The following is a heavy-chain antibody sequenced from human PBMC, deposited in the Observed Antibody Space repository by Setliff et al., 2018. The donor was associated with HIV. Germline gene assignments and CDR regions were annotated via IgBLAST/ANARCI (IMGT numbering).Heavy chain of an antibody. J-gene: IGHJ3*02. CDR2: INHSGST. CDR1: GGSFSVYY. Sequence: PSETLSLTCAVYGGSFSVYYWSWIRQPPGKGLEWIGEINHSGSTNYNPSLKSRVTISVDTSKNQFSLKLSSVTAADTAVYYCARATPGYNYGSRHAFDIWGQGTKVTVSS. D-gene: IGHD5-18*01. V-gene: IGHV4-34*01. CDR3: ARATPGYNYGSRHAFDI.